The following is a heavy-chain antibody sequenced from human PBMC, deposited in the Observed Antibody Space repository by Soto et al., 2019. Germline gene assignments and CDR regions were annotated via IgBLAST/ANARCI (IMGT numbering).Heavy chain of an antibody. CDR3: AKDERGSGYEMDFDY. V-gene: IGHV3-23*01. J-gene: IGHJ4*02. D-gene: IGHD5-12*01. CDR1: GFTFSSYA. CDR2: ISGSGGST. Sequence: GGSLRLSCAASGFTFSSYAMSWVRQAPGKGLEWVSAISGSGGSTYYADSVKGRFTISRDNSKNTLYLQMNSLRAEDTAVYYCAKDERGSGYEMDFDYWGQGTLVTVSS.